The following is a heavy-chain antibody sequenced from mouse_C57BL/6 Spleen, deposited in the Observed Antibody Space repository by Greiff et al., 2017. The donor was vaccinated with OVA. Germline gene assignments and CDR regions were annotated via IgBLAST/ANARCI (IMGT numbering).Heavy chain of an antibody. V-gene: IGHV1-69*01. J-gene: IGHJ3*01. CDR1: GYTFTSYW. CDR3: ARALLGSTWFAY. D-gene: IGHD1-1*01. Sequence: QVHVKQPGAELVMPGASVKLSCKASGYTFTSYWMHWVKQRPGHGLEWIGEIDPSDSYTNYNQKFKGKSTLTVDKSSSAAYMQLSSLTSEDSAVYYCARALLGSTWFAYWGHGTLVTVSA. CDR2: IDPSDSYT.